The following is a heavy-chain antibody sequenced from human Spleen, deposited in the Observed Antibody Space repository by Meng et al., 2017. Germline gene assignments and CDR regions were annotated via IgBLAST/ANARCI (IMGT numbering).Heavy chain of an antibody. J-gene: IGHJ4*02. Sequence: GGSLRLSCAASGFIFTGYHMHWVRQAPGKGLEWMAVISHDGSNEYYADFVKGRVTVSRDNSKKTLYLQMNSLRAEDTAVYYCARDSYSYNWNDFIDYWGQGTVVTVPQ. D-gene: IGHD1-1*01. CDR1: GFIFTGYH. CDR2: ISHDGSNE. V-gene: IGHV3-30*01. CDR3: ARDSYSYNWNDFIDY.